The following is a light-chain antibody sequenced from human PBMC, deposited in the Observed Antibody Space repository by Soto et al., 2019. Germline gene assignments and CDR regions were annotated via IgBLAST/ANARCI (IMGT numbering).Light chain of an antibody. J-gene: IGKJ1*01. V-gene: IGKV3-20*01. Sequence: EIVMTQSPDTLSVSPGDRVSLSCRASQSVKTKLAWYQKKPGQAPRLLIYGASSRATGIPDRFSGSGSGTDFTLTISRLEPEDFAVYYCQQYGSSPTWTFGQGTKVDI. CDR1: QSVKTK. CDR2: GAS. CDR3: QQYGSSPTWT.